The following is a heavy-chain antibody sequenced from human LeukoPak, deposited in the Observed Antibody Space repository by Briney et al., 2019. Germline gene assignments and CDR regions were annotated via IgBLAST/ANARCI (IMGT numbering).Heavy chain of an antibody. CDR2: IYYSGKT. CDR1: GGSIRTSPYY. J-gene: IGHJ4*02. CDR3: ARSALKYYSSGSYF. Sequence: ALETLSLTCTVSGGSIRTSPYYWGWVRQPPGKGLAWIGTIYYSGKTFYNPSLKSRLTVSVDTSKNQFSLQLTSVIAADTAVYYCARSALKYYSSGSYFWGQGTLVTVSS. V-gene: IGHV4-39*07. D-gene: IGHD3-10*01.